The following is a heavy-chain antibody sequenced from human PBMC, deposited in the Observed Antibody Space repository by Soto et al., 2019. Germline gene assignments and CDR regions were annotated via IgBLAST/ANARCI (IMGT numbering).Heavy chain of an antibody. J-gene: IGHJ6*02. CDR1: GGSISSGDYY. Sequence: SETLSLTCTVSGGSISSGDYYWSWIRQPPGKGLEWIGYIYYSGSTYYNPSLKSRVTISVDTSKNQFSLKLSSVTAADTAVYYCARQAVLRFLEWLSGGDYYYYGMDVWGQGTTVTVSS. CDR3: ARQAVLRFLEWLSGGDYYYYGMDV. V-gene: IGHV4-30-4*01. D-gene: IGHD3-3*01. CDR2: IYYSGST.